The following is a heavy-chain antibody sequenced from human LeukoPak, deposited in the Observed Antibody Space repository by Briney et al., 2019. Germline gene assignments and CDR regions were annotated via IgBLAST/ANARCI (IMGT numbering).Heavy chain of an antibody. J-gene: IGHJ5*02. CDR3: ARGGYCSSTSCRTANWFDP. V-gene: IGHV1-8*02. CDR2: MNPNSGNT. D-gene: IGHD2-2*01. CDR1: GGTFSSYA. Sequence: ASVKVSCKASGGTFSSYAISWVRQAPGQGLEWMGWMNPNSGNTGYAQKFQGRVTMTRNTSISTAYMELSSLRSEDTAVYYCARGGYCSSTSCRTANWFDPWGQGTLVTVSS.